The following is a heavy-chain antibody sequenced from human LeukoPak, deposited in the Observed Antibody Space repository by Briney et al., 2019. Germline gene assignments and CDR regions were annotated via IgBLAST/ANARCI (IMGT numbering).Heavy chain of an antibody. D-gene: IGHD1-1*01. CDR3: ARRRTTGATGYFDY. CDR2: IYTSEST. J-gene: IGHJ4*02. Sequence: SETLSLTCTVSGGSISTYYWSWIRQPPGKGLEWIGYIYTSESTNYNPSLKSRVTISVDTSKNQFSLMLSSVTAADTAFYYCARRRTTGATGYFDYWGRGILVTVSS. V-gene: IGHV4-4*09. CDR1: GGSISTYY.